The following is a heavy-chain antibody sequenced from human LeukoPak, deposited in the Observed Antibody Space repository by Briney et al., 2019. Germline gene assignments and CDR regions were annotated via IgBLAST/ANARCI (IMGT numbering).Heavy chain of an antibody. CDR1: GGTFSSYA. Sequence: ASVKVSCKASGGTFSSYAISWVRQAPGQGLEWMGRIIPILGIANYAQKLQGRVTITADKSTSTAYMELSSLRSEDTAVYYCARGSSINNWFDPWGQGTLVTVSS. CDR3: ARGSSINNWFDP. CDR2: IIPILGIA. J-gene: IGHJ5*02. V-gene: IGHV1-69*04. D-gene: IGHD6-6*01.